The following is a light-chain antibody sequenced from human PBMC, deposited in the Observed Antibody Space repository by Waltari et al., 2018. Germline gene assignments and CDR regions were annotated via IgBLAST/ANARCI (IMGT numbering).Light chain of an antibody. CDR2: DVN. CDR1: SSDVGGYNY. V-gene: IGLV2-14*03. Sequence: QSALTQPASVSGSPGQSITISCTGTSSDVGGYNYVSWYQHHPGKAPKIMIYDVNDRPSGVSNRFSGSKSGNTASLTISGLQAEDEADYHCSSYRRSDIVVFGGGTKLTVL. J-gene: IGLJ2*01. CDR3: SSYRRSDIVV.